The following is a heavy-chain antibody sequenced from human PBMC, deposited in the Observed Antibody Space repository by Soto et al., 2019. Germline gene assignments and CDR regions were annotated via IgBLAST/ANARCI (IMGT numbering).Heavy chain of an antibody. D-gene: IGHD4-17*01. J-gene: IGHJ4*02. V-gene: IGHV3-7*01. CDR1: GFSFTTSW. Sequence: VQLVESGGGLVQPGESRRLSCAASGFSFTTSWMSWVRQAPGKGLEWVATINTDGSDKYYVDSVKGRFTIARDSAKNSLYLQMNSLRVEDTAVYYCARGVTTVDYWGQGTLVTVSS. CDR2: INTDGSDK. CDR3: ARGVTTVDY.